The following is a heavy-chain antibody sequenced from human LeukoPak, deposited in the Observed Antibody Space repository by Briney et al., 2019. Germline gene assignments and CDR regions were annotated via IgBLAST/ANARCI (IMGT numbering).Heavy chain of an antibody. CDR3: ARRNFPGSSGWYLFGY. J-gene: IGHJ4*02. CDR1: GFTFNTYA. CDR2: ISSAGTTK. Sequence: PGTSLRLSCAASGFTFNTYAMHWVRQAAGMGLEWVAVISSAGTTKYYADSVKGRFTVSRDNSENTLYLQMNSLRVEDTAVYYCARRNFPGSSGWYLFGYWGQGTLVTVSS. V-gene: IGHV3-30-3*01. D-gene: IGHD6-19*01.